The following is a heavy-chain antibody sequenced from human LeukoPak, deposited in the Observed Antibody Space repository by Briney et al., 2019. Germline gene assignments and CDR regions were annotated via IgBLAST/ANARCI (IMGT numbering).Heavy chain of an antibody. V-gene: IGHV4-59*08. CDR3: ARHGGGDGYNFDY. D-gene: IGHD5-24*01. CDR1: GTSITSYY. CDR2: GHYSGST. Sequence: RTSETLSLTCTVSGTSITSYYWNWIRQAPGQGPEWIGYGHYSGSTNYNPSLKSRITISVDTSKNQFSLKLSSVTAADTAVYYCARHGGGDGYNFDYWGQGTLVTVSS. J-gene: IGHJ4*02.